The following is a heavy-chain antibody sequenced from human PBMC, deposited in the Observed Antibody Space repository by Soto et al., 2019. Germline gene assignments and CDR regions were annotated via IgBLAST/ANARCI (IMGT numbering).Heavy chain of an antibody. CDR2: IYYSGST. Sequence: SETLSLTCTVSGGSISSGDYYWSWIRQPPGKGLEWIGYIYYSGSTYYNPSLKSRVTISVDTSKNQFSLKLSSVTAADSAVYYCARTYYDILTGYYQTPXXXXGMDVWGXGTTVTVSS. D-gene: IGHD3-9*01. CDR1: GGSISSGDYY. J-gene: IGHJ6*01. CDR3: ARTYYDILTGYYQTPXXXXGMDV. V-gene: IGHV4-30-4*01.